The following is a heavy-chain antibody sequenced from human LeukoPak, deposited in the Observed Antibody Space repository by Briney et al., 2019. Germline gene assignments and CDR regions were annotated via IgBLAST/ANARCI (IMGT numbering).Heavy chain of an antibody. V-gene: IGHV3-20*01. CDR1: GFTFSSYE. CDR3: ARGDGGDY. J-gene: IGHJ4*02. Sequence: PGGSLRLSCAASGFTFSSYEMNWVRQAPGKGLEWVAGINRKHGSTGYADSVRGRFTISRDNAKNSLYLQMESLRAEDTALYHCARGDGGDYWGQGTLVTVSS. CDR2: INRKHGST. D-gene: IGHD3-16*01.